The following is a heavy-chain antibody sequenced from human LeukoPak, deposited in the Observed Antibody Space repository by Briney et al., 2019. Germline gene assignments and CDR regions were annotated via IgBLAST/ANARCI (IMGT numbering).Heavy chain of an antibody. CDR2: ISTSGLTI. D-gene: IGHD2-2*01. CDR1: GFTFSTYD. Sequence: GGSLRLSCAASGFTFSTYDMNWVRQAPGKGLEWVSYISTSGLTIYYADCAKGRFTVSRDNSKNTLYLQMNSLRAEDTALYYCAKLGCTGTICYANYWGQGTLVTVSS. CDR3: AKLGCTGTICYANY. J-gene: IGHJ4*02. V-gene: IGHV3-48*03.